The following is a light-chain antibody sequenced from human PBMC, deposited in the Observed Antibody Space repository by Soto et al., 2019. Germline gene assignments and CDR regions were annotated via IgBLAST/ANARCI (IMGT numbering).Light chain of an antibody. J-gene: IGKJ2*01. CDR2: GAS. CDR1: QRVSSSY. CDR3: QQYGSSLYT. V-gene: IGKV3-20*01. Sequence: EIVLTQSPATLTLSPGERATLSCTASQRVSSSYLAWYQQKPGQAPRLLIYGASSRATGIPDRFSGSGSGIDFTLSISRLEPEDFAVYYCQQYGSSLYTFGQGTKLEIK.